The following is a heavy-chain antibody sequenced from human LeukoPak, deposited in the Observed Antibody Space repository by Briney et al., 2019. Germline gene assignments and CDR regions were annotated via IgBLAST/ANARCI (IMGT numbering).Heavy chain of an antibody. D-gene: IGHD4-17*01. J-gene: IGHJ6*03. V-gene: IGHV4-59*01. CDR1: GGSISSYY. CDR2: IYYSGST. Sequence: SETLSLTCTVSGGSISSYYWSWIRQPPGKGLEWIGYIYYSGSTNYNPSLKSRVTISVDTSKNQFSLKLSSVTAADTAVYYCARDSKHDYGDYLAMDVWGKGTTVTISS. CDR3: ARDSKHDYGDYLAMDV.